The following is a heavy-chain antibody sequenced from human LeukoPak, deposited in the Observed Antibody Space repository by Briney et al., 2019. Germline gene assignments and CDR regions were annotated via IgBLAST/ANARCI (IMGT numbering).Heavy chain of an antibody. CDR2: INPNSGGT. V-gene: IGHV1-2*02. Sequence: GASVKVSCKASGYTFSGYYMHWVRQAPGQGLEWMGWINPNSGGTNYAQKFQGRVTMTRDTSISTAYMELSSLRSEDTAVYYCARGGYSGYDLFDYWGQGTLVTVSS. CDR1: GYTFSGYY. J-gene: IGHJ4*02. CDR3: ARGGYSGYDLFDY. D-gene: IGHD5-12*01.